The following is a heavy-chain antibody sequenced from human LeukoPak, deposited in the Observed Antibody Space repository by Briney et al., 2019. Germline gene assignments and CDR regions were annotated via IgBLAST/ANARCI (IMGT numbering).Heavy chain of an antibody. Sequence: PGGSLRLSCAASGFTFSSYSMNWVRQAPGKGLEWVSSISSSSSYIYHADSVKGRFTISRDNAKNSLYLQMNSLRAEDTAVYYCARTVGATDNAFDIWGQGTMVTVSS. CDR2: ISSSSSYI. J-gene: IGHJ3*02. V-gene: IGHV3-21*01. CDR3: ARTVGATDNAFDI. CDR1: GFTFSSYS. D-gene: IGHD1-26*01.